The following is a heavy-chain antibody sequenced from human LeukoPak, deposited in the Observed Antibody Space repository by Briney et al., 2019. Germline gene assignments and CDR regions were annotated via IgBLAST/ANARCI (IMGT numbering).Heavy chain of an antibody. J-gene: IGHJ4*02. CDR1: GFTFSSNA. CDR2: INDRGTNT. D-gene: IGHD1-1*01. CDR3: ARCPRDNCRGGFDY. Sequence: PGGSLRLSYTPSGFTFSSNAMTWVPQAPGEGLEWVSSINDRGTNTYYTDSVRGRFTISRDNSKNRLFLQMDSLRAEDTAFYYCARCPRDNCRGGFDYWGQGALVTVSS. V-gene: IGHV3-23*01.